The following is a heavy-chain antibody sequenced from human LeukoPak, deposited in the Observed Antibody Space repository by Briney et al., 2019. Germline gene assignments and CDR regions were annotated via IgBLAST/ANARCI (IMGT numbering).Heavy chain of an antibody. V-gene: IGHV3-9*01. CDR2: FSLDSDNV. CDR1: GFTFGVDG. J-gene: IGHJ6*02. Sequence: PGGSLRLSCIASGFTFGVDGMSWFRQAPGKGLEWVSGFSLDSDNVGYADSVRGRFTVSRDRAKNSLYLQMNYLRPEDTALYFCTKDMDPGGINVWGQGTTVIVSS. CDR3: TKDMDPGGINV. D-gene: IGHD2-2*03.